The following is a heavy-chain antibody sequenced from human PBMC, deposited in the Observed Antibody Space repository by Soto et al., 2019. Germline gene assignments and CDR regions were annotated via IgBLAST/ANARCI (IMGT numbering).Heavy chain of an antibody. V-gene: IGHV3-30*18. CDR3: AKPVYYYYGMDV. CDR1: GFTFSSYG. J-gene: IGHJ6*02. Sequence: GGSLRLSCAASGFTFSSYGMHWVRQAPGKGLEWVAVISYDGSNKYYADSVKGRFTISRDNSKNTLYLQMNSLRAEDTAVYYCAKPVYYYYGMDVWGQGTTVTVSS. CDR2: ISYDGSNK.